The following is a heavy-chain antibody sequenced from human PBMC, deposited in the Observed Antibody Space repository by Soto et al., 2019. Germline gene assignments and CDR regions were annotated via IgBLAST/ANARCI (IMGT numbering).Heavy chain of an antibody. D-gene: IGHD3-22*01. CDR2: ISDDGKHK. Sequence: PGGSLRLSCAASGFTFSNYAIHWVRQAPGKWLEWVAVISDDGKHKYYADSVKGRFTISRDNSKNTLYLQMNSLRLEDTAVYYCERGLVVVVNRDWLDPWGQGTPVTVSS. J-gene: IGHJ5*02. CDR3: ERGLVVVVNRDWLDP. CDR1: GFTFSNYA. V-gene: IGHV3-30*04.